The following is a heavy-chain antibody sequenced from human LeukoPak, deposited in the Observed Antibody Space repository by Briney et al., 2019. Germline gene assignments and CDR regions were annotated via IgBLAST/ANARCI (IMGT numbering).Heavy chain of an antibody. V-gene: IGHV3-23*01. Sequence: GGSLRLSCAASGFTFSSYAMSWVRQAPGKGLEWVSAISGSGGSTYYADSVKGRFTISRDNSKNTLYLQMNSLRAEDTAIYYCADQVRGWTSFDYWGQGTLVTVSS. CDR2: ISGSGGST. D-gene: IGHD6-19*01. J-gene: IGHJ4*02. CDR3: ADQVRGWTSFDY. CDR1: GFTFSSYA.